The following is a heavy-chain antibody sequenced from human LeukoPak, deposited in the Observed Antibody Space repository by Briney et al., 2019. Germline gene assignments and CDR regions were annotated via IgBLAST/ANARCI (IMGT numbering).Heavy chain of an antibody. Sequence: PSETLSLTCTVSGGSISSYYWSWIRQPPGKGLEWIGYIYYSGSTNYNPSLKSRVTISVDTSKNQFSLKLSSVTAADTAVYYCARSNYPTDYWGQGTLVTVSS. CDR3: ARSNYPTDY. CDR1: GGSISSYY. CDR2: IYYSGST. J-gene: IGHJ4*02. D-gene: IGHD4-11*01. V-gene: IGHV4-59*01.